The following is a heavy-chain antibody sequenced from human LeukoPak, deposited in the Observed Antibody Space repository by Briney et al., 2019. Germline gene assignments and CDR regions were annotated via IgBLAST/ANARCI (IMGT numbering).Heavy chain of an antibody. J-gene: IGHJ2*01. CDR3: VREGQQWLVEGSWYFDL. CDR1: GFTFSSYP. V-gene: IGHV3-30*04. D-gene: IGHD6-19*01. CDR2: SSIVATQK. Sequence: GGSLRLSCAASGFTFSSYPLHWVRQTPGKGLEWMALSSIVATQKYNADAVKGRFTISRDNSKNTLYLQMNSLRFEDTAVYYCVREGQQWLVEGSWYFDLWGRGTLVTVSS.